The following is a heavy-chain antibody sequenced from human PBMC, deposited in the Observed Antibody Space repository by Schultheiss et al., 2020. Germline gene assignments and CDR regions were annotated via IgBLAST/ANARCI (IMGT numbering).Heavy chain of an antibody. CDR2: VFYGGNS. CDR1: GGSMSNYY. Sequence: AETLSLTCTVSGGSMSNYYWSWIRQPPGKGLEWIGYVFYGGNSKYNPSLKSRVTISVDTSKNQFSLKLSSVTAADTAVYYCARERRYGMDVWGQGTTVTVSS. V-gene: IGHV4-59*01. CDR3: ARERRYGMDV. J-gene: IGHJ6*02.